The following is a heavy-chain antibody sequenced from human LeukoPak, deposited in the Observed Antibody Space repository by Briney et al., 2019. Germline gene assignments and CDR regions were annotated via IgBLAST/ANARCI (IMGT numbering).Heavy chain of an antibody. V-gene: IGHV1-2*02. Sequence: GASVKVSCKASGYTFTGYYMHWVRQAPGQGLEWMGWINPNSGGTKYAQQFQGRVTMTRDTSISTAYMELSRLKSDDTAVYYCARDPDYYDFWRGGSGDDCWGQGTLVTVSS. CDR2: INPNSGGT. D-gene: IGHD3-3*01. J-gene: IGHJ4*02. CDR3: ARDPDYYDFWRGGSGDDC. CDR1: GYTFTGYY.